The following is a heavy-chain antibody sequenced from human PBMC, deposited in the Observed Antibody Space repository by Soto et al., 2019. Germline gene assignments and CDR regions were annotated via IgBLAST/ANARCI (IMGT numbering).Heavy chain of an antibody. V-gene: IGHV3-23*01. J-gene: IGHJ6*02. CDR2: ISGSGGST. CDR1: EFIFSSYG. Sequence: GGSLRLSCAASEFIFSSYGMNWVRQAPGKGLEWVSAISGSGGSTYYADSVKGRFSICRDNSKNTLYLQMNSLRAEDTAVYYCAIGLSGGNPEYYRYGMDVWGQGTTGTAS. D-gene: IGHD2-15*01. CDR3: AIGLSGGNPEYYRYGMDV.